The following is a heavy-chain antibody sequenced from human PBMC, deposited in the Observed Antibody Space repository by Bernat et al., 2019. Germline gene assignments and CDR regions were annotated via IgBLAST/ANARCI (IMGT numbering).Heavy chain of an antibody. CDR1: GYTFTGYY. J-gene: IGHJ4*02. V-gene: IGHV1-2*04. CDR2: INPNSGGT. D-gene: IGHD6-13*01. Sequence: QVQLVQSGAEVKKPGASVKVSCKASGYTFTGYYMHWVRQAPGQGLEWMGWINPNSGGTNYAQKFQGWVTMTRDTSTSTAYMELGRLRSDDTAVYYCARGAAGVGGYYFDYWGQGTLVTVSS. CDR3: ARGAAGVGGYYFDY.